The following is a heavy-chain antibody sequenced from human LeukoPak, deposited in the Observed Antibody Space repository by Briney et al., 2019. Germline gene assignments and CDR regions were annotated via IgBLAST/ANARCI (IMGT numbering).Heavy chain of an antibody. D-gene: IGHD1-14*01. Sequence: SETLSLTCTVSGGSISSGSYYWGWIRQPPGKGLEWIGTIYYSGSTFYNPSLKSRVTISVDTSKNQFSLKLSSVTAADTAVYYCARHLNPRGKYYYYMDVWGKGTTVTVSS. J-gene: IGHJ6*03. CDR2: IYYSGST. V-gene: IGHV4-39*01. CDR1: GGSISSGSYY. CDR3: ARHLNPRGKYYYYMDV.